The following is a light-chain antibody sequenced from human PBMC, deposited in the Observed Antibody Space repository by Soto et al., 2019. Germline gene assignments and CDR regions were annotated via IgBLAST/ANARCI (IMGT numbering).Light chain of an antibody. CDR1: QSLLHSNGNIY. Sequence: DIVLTQSPLSLPVTPGEPASISCRASQSLLHSNGNIYLDWYMQKPGQSPQLLIYLCSIRASGVPDRFSGSGAGTDFTLKITRVEAEDVGVYYFMQAIQAPRTFGLGTKVEIK. CDR3: MQAIQAPRT. J-gene: IGKJ1*01. CDR2: LCS. V-gene: IGKV2-28*01.